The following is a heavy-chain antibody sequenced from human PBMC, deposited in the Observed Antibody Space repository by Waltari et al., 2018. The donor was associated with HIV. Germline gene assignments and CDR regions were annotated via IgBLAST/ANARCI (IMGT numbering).Heavy chain of an antibody. Sequence: EVQLVETGGGLIQPGGSLRLSCAASGLTVSSNYMSWVRPAPGKGVEGVSVIYSGGSKDYADSVKGRFTISRDNSKNTLYLQMNSRRAEDTAVYYCARVGGGYSYDAFDIWGQGTMVTVSS. J-gene: IGHJ3*02. CDR2: IYSGGSK. CDR3: ARVGGGYSYDAFDI. CDR1: GLTVSSNY. V-gene: IGHV3-53*02. D-gene: IGHD5-18*01.